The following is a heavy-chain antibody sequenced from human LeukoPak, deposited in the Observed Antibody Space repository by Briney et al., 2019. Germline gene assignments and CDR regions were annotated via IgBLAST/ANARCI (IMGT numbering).Heavy chain of an antibody. CDR3: ARGVPARGGPFDV. CDR1: GFIVNSNY. D-gene: IGHD2-15*01. CDR2: IYSDGRT. J-gene: IGHJ3*01. V-gene: IGHV3-53*01. Sequence: GGALRLSCAASGFIVNSNYMNWVRQAPGKGLEWVSLIYSDGRTYYADSVKGRFIISRDNSKNSLDLQMNSLRAEDTAVHHCARGVPARGGPFDVWGQGTMVIVSS.